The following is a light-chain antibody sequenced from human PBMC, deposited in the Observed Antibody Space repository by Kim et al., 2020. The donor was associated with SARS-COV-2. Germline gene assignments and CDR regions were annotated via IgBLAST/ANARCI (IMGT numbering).Light chain of an antibody. CDR1: QSVGTY. Sequence: DIVLTQSPATLSLSPGDRATLSCRASQSVGTYLAWYQQKAGQPPRLVIYGASRRATGIPARFSGSGSGTDFTLTINNLEPEDFAVYYCQQRDTWITFGQGTQLEIK. CDR2: GAS. J-gene: IGKJ5*01. V-gene: IGKV3-11*01. CDR3: QQRDTWIT.